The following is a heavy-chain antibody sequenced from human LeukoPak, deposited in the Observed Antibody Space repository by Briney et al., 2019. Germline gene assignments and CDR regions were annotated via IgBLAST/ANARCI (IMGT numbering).Heavy chain of an antibody. CDR2: MNPNSGNT. V-gene: IGHV1-8*03. CDR3: ARVDSSSHDAFDI. J-gene: IGHJ3*02. Sequence: ASVKVSCKGSGYTFTSYDINWVRQATGQGLEWMGWMNPNSGNTGYAQKFQGRVTITRNTSISTAYMELSSLRSEDTAVYYCARVDSSSHDAFDIWGQGTMVTVSS. D-gene: IGHD6-6*01. CDR1: GYTFTSYD.